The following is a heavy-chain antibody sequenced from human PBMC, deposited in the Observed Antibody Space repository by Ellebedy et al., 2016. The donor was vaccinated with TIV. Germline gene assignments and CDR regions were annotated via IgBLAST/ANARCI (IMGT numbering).Heavy chain of an antibody. Sequence: GSLRLXXAVYGGSFSGYYWSWIRQPPGKGLEWIGEINHSGSTNYNPSLKSRVTISVDTSKNQFSLKLSSVTAADTAVYYCARARYCSSTSCPNWFNPWGQGTLVTVSS. CDR3: ARARYCSSTSCPNWFNP. CDR2: INHSGST. V-gene: IGHV4-34*01. D-gene: IGHD2-2*01. J-gene: IGHJ5*02. CDR1: GGSFSGYY.